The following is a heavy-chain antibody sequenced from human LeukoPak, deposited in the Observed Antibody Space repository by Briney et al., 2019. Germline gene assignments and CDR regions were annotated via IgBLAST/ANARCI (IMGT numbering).Heavy chain of an antibody. CDR3: ARDGGLGGEGFDY. CDR1: GGSISSYY. D-gene: IGHD3-16*01. Sequence: SETLSLTCTVSGGSISSYYWSWIRQPPGKGLEWIGYIYYSGSTNYNPSLKSRVTISVDTSKNQFSLKLGSVTAADTAVYYCARDGGLGGEGFDYWGQGTLVTVSS. V-gene: IGHV4-59*01. J-gene: IGHJ4*02. CDR2: IYYSGST.